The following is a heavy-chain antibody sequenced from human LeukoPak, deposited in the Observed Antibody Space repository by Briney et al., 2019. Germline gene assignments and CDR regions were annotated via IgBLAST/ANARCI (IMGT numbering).Heavy chain of an antibody. D-gene: IGHD1-1*01. V-gene: IGHV3-48*03. CDR1: GFTFSSYE. Sequence: GGSLRLSCAASGFTFSSYEMNWVRQAPGKGLEWVSYISSSGSTIYYADSVKGRFTISRDNAKNSLYLQMNSLRAEDTAVYYCVREGTTGTTHYYYGMDVWGKGTTVTVSS. CDR2: ISSSGSTI. CDR3: VREGTTGTTHYYYGMDV. J-gene: IGHJ6*04.